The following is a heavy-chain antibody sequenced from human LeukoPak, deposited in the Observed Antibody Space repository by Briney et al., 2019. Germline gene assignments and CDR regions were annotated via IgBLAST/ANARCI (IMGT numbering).Heavy chain of an antibody. CDR2: INPNSGGT. V-gene: IGHV1-2*06. D-gene: IGHD3-22*01. Sequence: VASVKVSCKASGYTFNGYYMHWVRQAPGQGLEWMGRINPNSGGTNYAQKFQGRVTMTRDTSISTAYMELSRLRSDDTAVYYCARVRSRTHTYDSSGYKYFDYWGQGTLVTVSS. CDR1: GYTFNGYY. J-gene: IGHJ4*02. CDR3: ARVRSRTHTYDSSGYKYFDY.